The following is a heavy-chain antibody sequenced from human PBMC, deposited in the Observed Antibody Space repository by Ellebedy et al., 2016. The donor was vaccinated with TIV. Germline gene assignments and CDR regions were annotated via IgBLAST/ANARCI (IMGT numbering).Heavy chain of an antibody. CDR2: INNNGYM. CDR3: ARDAENIAVTDYFDY. Sequence: GESLKISCAASGFTFSTYSMNWVRQAPGKGLEWVSSINNNGYMYYADSVKGRFTISRDNAKNSLYLQMNSLRADDTAVYYCARDAENIAVTDYFDYWGQGTLVTVSS. J-gene: IGHJ4*02. V-gene: IGHV3-21*04. D-gene: IGHD6-19*01. CDR1: GFTFSTYS.